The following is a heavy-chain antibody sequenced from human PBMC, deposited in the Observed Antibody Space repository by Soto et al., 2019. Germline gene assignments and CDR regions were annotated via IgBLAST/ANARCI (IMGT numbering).Heavy chain of an antibody. D-gene: IGHD3-9*01. CDR3: LVERNRKWGYS. J-gene: IGHJ4*02. V-gene: IGHV3-23*05. CDR2: INCTGTCI. Sequence: PVGSLRLSCVASGLNFRSHDMNWVRQPPGKGLEYVSNINCTGTCISYADAVKGRFTISRDNSQNTVYLEMNHLGLEDTAIYYCLVERNRKWGYSWGPGILVTVSS. CDR1: GLNFRSHD.